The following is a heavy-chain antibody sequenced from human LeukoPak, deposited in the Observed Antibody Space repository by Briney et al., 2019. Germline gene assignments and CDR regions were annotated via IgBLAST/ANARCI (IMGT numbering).Heavy chain of an antibody. D-gene: IGHD2-2*01. J-gene: IGHJ4*02. CDR3: AKDMQAAN. V-gene: IGHV3-23*01. Sequence: GGSLRLSCAASGFTFSSYALTWVRQAPGKGLEWVSIISGSGSSAYYTDSVQGRFTISRDNSKSTLYLQMDSLGAEDTAVHYCAKDMQAANWGQGTLVTVSS. CDR2: ISGSGSSA. CDR1: GFTFSSYA.